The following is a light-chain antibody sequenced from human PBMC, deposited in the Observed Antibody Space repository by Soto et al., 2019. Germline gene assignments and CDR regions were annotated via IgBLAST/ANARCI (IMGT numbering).Light chain of an antibody. Sequence: EIVMTQSPATLSVSPGERATLSCRASQSVRSNLAWYQQKPGQAPRLLIYGASTRATGIPARFSGSGSGTDFTLTISSLEPEDSAVYYCQQYSSLWTFGQGTKVDI. CDR3: QQYSSLWT. J-gene: IGKJ1*01. CDR2: GAS. V-gene: IGKV3-15*01. CDR1: QSVRSN.